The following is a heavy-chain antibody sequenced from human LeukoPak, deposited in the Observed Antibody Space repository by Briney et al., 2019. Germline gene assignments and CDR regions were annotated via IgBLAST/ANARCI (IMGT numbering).Heavy chain of an antibody. CDR1: GYSFTSYW. Sequence: GESLKISCKGSGYSFTSYWIGWVRQMPGKGLEWMGIIYPGDSDTRYSPSFQGQVTISADKSISTAYLQWSSLKASDTAMYYCARRDYYDSSGYYHPRSFDYWGQGTLVTVSS. D-gene: IGHD3-22*01. V-gene: IGHV5-51*01. CDR2: IYPGDSDT. CDR3: ARRDYYDSSGYYHPRSFDY. J-gene: IGHJ4*02.